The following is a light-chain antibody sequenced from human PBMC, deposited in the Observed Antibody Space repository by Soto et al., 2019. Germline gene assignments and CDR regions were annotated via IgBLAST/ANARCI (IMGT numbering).Light chain of an antibody. J-gene: IGKJ2*01. Sequence: DIQMTQSPSTLSASVGDTVTITCRASQSLSYWLAWYQQKPGQAPKLLIHKASTLESGVPSRFSGSGSGTEFTLTIISLQTDDFATFYCHQYDRFPYTFGQGTKLEIK. CDR2: KAS. CDR3: HQYDRFPYT. CDR1: QSLSYW. V-gene: IGKV1-5*03.